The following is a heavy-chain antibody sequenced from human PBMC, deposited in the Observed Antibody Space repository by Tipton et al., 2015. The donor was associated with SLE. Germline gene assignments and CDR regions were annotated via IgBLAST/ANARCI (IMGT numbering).Heavy chain of an antibody. CDR1: GFTSTNYY. Sequence: QSGAEVKKPGASVRVSCKASGFTSTNYYVHWVRQAPGQGLEWMGMINPSGGSPSYTQIFQGRVTMTRDTSTSTVYMELSSLKSEDTAVYYCLVVTAVDYWGQGTLVNVSS. J-gene: IGHJ4*02. V-gene: IGHV1-46*01. CDR3: LVVTAVDY. D-gene: IGHD2-21*02. CDR2: INPSGGSP.